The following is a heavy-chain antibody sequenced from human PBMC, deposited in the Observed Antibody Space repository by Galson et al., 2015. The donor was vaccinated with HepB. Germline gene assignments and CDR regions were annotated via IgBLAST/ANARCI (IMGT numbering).Heavy chain of an antibody. CDR3: AKEGCSSTSCSPNWFDP. CDR2: ISYDGSNK. D-gene: IGHD2-2*01. V-gene: IGHV3-30*18. Sequence: SLRLSCAASGFTFSSYGMHWVRQAPGKGLEWVAVISYDGSNKYYADSVKGRFTISRDNSKNTLYLQMNSLRAEDTAVYYCAKEGCSSTSCSPNWFDPWGPG. J-gene: IGHJ5*02. CDR1: GFTFSSYG.